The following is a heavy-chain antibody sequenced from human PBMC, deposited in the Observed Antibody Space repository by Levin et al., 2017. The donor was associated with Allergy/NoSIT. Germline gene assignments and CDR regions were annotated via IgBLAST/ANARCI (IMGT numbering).Heavy chain of an antibody. D-gene: IGHD3-10*01. J-gene: IGHJ6*02. Sequence: AGSLRLSCAASGFTFSSYGMHWVRQAPGKGLEWVAVISYDGSNKYYADSVKGRFTISRDNSKNTLYLQMNSLRAEDTAVYYCAKSYYLYGMDVWGQGTTVTVSS. CDR2: ISYDGSNK. V-gene: IGHV3-30*18. CDR1: GFTFSSYG. CDR3: AKSYYLYGMDV.